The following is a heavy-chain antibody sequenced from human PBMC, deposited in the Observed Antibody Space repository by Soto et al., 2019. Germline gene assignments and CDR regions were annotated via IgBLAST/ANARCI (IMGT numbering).Heavy chain of an antibody. CDR2: INAGNGNT. Sequence: ASVKVSCKASGYTFTSYAMHWVLQAPGQRLEWMGWINAGNGNTKYSQKFQGRVTITRDTSASTAYMELSSLRSEDTAVYFCARGIKYGAYSRWFDPWGQGTLVTVSS. J-gene: IGHJ5*02. CDR1: GYTFTSYA. CDR3: ARGIKYGAYSRWFDP. D-gene: IGHD4-17*01. V-gene: IGHV1-3*01.